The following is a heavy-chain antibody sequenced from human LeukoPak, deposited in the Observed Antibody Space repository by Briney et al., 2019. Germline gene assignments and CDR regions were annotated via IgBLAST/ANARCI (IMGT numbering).Heavy chain of an antibody. CDR1: GFTFASYG. D-gene: IGHD6-13*01. V-gene: IGHV3-30*03. CDR2: ISYDGSNT. J-gene: IGHJ4*02. Sequence: GGSLRLSCEASGFTFASYGMHWVRQAPGKGLEWVAVISYDGSNTYYADSVRGRFTISRDNAKNSLYLQMKSLRAEDTAVYYCTRERITAANDYWGQGTLVTVSS. CDR3: TRERITAANDY.